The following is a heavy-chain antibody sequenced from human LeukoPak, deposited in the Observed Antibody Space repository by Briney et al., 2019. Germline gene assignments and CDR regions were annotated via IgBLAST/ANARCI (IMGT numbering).Heavy chain of an antibody. V-gene: IGHV3-30*18. D-gene: IGHD3-9*01. Sequence: GGSLRLSCAASGFTFSSYGMHWVRQAPGKGLEWVAVISYDGSNKYYADSVKGRFTISRDNSKNTLYLQMNSLRAEDTAVYYCAKEGILTGSLLGYFQHWGQGTLVTVSS. CDR1: GFTFSSYG. CDR3: AKEGILTGSLLGYFQH. J-gene: IGHJ1*01. CDR2: ISYDGSNK.